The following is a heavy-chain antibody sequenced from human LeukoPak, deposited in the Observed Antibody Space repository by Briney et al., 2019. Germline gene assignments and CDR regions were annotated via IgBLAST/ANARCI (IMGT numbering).Heavy chain of an antibody. CDR3: AISKTNIAVAGT. CDR1: GGSISSSSYY. D-gene: IGHD6-19*01. V-gene: IGHV4-61*05. CDR2: IYYSGST. J-gene: IGHJ5*02. Sequence: SETLSLTCTVSGGSISSSSYYWGWIRQPPGKGLEWIGYIYYSGSTNYNPSLKSRVTISVDTSKNQFSLKLSSVTAADTAVYYCAISKTNIAVAGTWGQGTLVTVSS.